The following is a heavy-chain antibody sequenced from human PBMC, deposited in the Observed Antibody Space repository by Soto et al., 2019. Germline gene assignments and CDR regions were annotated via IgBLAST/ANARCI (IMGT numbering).Heavy chain of an antibody. V-gene: IGHV3-30*04. CDR3: AEDSSGYANYFDQ. J-gene: IGHJ4*02. D-gene: IGHD3-22*01. Sequence: QVQLVESGGDVVQPGTSLRLSCVASGFTFSDYAMHWVRQAPGKGLEWVALISYDGSHKYYTDSVKGRFTISRDNSNNTLSLQMTSLRPEDSAIYYCAEDSSGYANYFDQWGQGTLVTVSS. CDR2: ISYDGSHK. CDR1: GFTFSDYA.